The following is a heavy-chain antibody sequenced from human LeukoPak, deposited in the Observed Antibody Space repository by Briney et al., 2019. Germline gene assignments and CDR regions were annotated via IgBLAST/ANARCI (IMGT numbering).Heavy chain of an antibody. D-gene: IGHD2-15*01. J-gene: IGHJ5*02. CDR1: GYTFTSYA. CDR2: INAGNGNT. CDR3: ARVARYCSGGSCYSRNWFDP. Sequence: PGASVKASCKASGYTFTSYAMHWVRQAPGQRLEWMGWINAGNGNTKYSQKFQGRVTITRDTSASTAYMELSSLRSEDTAVYYCARVARYCSGGSCYSRNWFDPWGQGTLVTVSS. V-gene: IGHV1-3*01.